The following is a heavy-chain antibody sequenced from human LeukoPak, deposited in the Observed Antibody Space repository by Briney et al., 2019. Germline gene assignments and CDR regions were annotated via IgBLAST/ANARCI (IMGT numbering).Heavy chain of an antibody. CDR2: IKSDGTYT. V-gene: IGHV3-74*01. CDR1: GFTFSNYW. J-gene: IGHJ4*02. CDR3: ARDSSYGYDY. D-gene: IGHD5-18*01. Sequence: PGGSLRLSCAASGFTFSNYWMHWVRQAPGKGLVWVSRIKSDGTYTTYADSVKGRFTISRDNAKNTLYLQMNSLRAEDTAVYYCARDSSYGYDYWGQGTLVTASS.